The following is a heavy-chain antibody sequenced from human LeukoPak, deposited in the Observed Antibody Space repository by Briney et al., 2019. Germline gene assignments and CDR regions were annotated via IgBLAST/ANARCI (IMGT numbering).Heavy chain of an antibody. CDR1: GFNFSAYG. CDR2: IRYGGNIK. Sequence: PGGSLRLSCAASGFNFSAYGKHWVRQAPGKGLEWVTFIRYGGNIKYYADSVKGRFTISRDNSKNTLDLQMNSLRVEDTAVYYCAKPTSLKDANYGLTVTNYWGQGILVTVSS. J-gene: IGHJ4*02. V-gene: IGHV3-30*02. D-gene: IGHD3-10*01. CDR3: AKPTSLKDANYGLTVTNY.